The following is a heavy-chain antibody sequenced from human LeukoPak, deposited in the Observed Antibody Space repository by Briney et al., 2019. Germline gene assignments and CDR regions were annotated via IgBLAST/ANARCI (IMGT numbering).Heavy chain of an antibody. D-gene: IGHD5-18*01. Sequence: SETLSLTCTVSGGSISRYYWSWIRQPPGKGLEWIGYIYYSGSTNYNPSPKSRVTISVDTSKNQFSLKLSSVTAADTAVYYCARDRRGLPPHYGMDVWGQGTTVTVSS. CDR1: GGSISRYY. V-gene: IGHV4-59*01. CDR3: ARDRRGLPPHYGMDV. J-gene: IGHJ6*02. CDR2: IYYSGST.